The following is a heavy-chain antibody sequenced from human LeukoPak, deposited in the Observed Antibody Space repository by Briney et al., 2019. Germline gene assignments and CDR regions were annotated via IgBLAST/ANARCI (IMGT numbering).Heavy chain of an antibody. J-gene: IGHJ4*02. CDR3: AREGRWDPNRDYR. CDR1: GFTFSGYA. Sequence: PAGGSLRLSCAASGFTFSGYAMSWVRQAPGKGLEWVSAISGSGGSTYYADSVKGRFTISRDNSRSTLYLQMNSLRADDTAVYYCAREGRWDPNRDYRRGQGTLVTVSS. D-gene: IGHD4-11*01. V-gene: IGHV3-23*01. CDR2: ISGSGGST.